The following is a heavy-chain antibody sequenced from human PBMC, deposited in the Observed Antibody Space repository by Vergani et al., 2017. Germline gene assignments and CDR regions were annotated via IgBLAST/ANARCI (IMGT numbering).Heavy chain of an antibody. CDR2: IKSKTDGGTT. J-gene: IGHJ4*02. Sequence: EVQLVESGGGLVKPGGSLRLSCAASGFTFSNAWMSWVRQAPGKGLEWVGRIKSKTDGGTTDYAAPVKGRFTITRDNAKNTLYLQVSSLRAEDTAVYYCARGGYYISGSYYNDYWGQGTLVTVSS. CDR1: GFTFSNAW. V-gene: IGHV3-15*05. D-gene: IGHD3-10*01. CDR3: ARGGYYISGSYYNDY.